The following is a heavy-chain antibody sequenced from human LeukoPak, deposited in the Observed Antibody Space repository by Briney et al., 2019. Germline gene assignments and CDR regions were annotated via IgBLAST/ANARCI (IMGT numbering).Heavy chain of an antibody. Sequence: SETLSLTCTVSGGSISSYYWSWIRQPPGKGLEWIGYIYYSGSTNYNPSLKSRVTISVDTSKNQFSLKLSSVTAADTAVYYCARMGPKTTAAFDNWGQGTMVTVSS. D-gene: IGHD1-7*01. CDR3: ARMGPKTTAAFDN. J-gene: IGHJ3*02. CDR1: GGSISSYY. V-gene: IGHV4-59*01. CDR2: IYYSGST.